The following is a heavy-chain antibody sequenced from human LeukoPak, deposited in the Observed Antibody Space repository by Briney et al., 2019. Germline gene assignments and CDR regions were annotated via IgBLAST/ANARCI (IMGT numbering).Heavy chain of an antibody. V-gene: IGHV3-7*03. Sequence: PGGSLRLSCAAAGFTFNKYWMSWVRQATGKGLECVAKIKEDGSEKHYVDSVKGRFTISRDNAKNSLYLQMNSLRAEDTAVYYCASSIAVTGIGAFDIWGQGTMVTVSS. D-gene: IGHD6-19*01. CDR3: ASSIAVTGIGAFDI. CDR1: GFTFNKYW. CDR2: IKEDGSEK. J-gene: IGHJ3*02.